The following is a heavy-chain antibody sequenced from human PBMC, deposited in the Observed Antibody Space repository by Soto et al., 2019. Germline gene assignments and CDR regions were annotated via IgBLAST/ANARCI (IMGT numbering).Heavy chain of an antibody. Sequence: DVYLVESGGGLVQPGGSLRLSCTASGFTLSSYSMNWVPQAPGKGPEWVSHISSNSDTVDYADSVKGRFTISRDNARNSLSLQMNSLRAEDTAVYYCARVGLKFLLGGEFFQVWGQGTLVTVSS. CDR3: ARVGLKFLLGGEFFQV. D-gene: IGHD3-16*01. V-gene: IGHV3-48*01. CDR2: ISSNSDTV. CDR1: GFTLSSYS. J-gene: IGHJ1*01.